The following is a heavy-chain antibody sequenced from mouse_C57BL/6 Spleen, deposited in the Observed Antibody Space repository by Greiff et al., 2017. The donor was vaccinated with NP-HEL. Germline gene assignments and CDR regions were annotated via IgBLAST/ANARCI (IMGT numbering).Heavy chain of an antibody. Sequence: DVQLVESGGGLVKPGGSLKLSCAASGFTFSDYGMHWVRQAPEKGLEWVAYISSGSSTIYYADTVKGRFTISRDNAKNTLFLQMTSLRSEDTAMYYCARLDYGSSYGYFDVWGTGTTVTVSS. CDR1: GFTFSDYG. CDR2: ISSGSSTI. D-gene: IGHD1-1*01. CDR3: ARLDYGSSYGYFDV. J-gene: IGHJ1*03. V-gene: IGHV5-17*01.